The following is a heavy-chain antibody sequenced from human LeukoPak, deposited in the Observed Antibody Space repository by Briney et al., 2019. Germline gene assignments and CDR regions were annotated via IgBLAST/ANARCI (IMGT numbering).Heavy chain of an antibody. Sequence: SETLSLTCTVSGGSISSYYWSWIRQPAGKGLEWIGRIYTSGSTNYNPSLKSRVTMSVDTSKNQFSLKLSSVTAADTAVYHCARHWAVMVQIDSWGQGTLVTVSS. V-gene: IGHV4-4*07. D-gene: IGHD3-16*02. J-gene: IGHJ4*02. CDR2: IYTSGST. CDR3: ARHWAVMVQIDS. CDR1: GGSISSYY.